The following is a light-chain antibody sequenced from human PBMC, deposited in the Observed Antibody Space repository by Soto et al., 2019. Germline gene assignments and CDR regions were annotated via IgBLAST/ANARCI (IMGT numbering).Light chain of an antibody. Sequence: QSALTQPASVSGSPGQSITISCSGTTSDVGGYNYVSWYQQHPGKAPKLMIYEVSNRPSGVSNRFSGSKSGNTASLTISGLQAEDEADYYCSSYTSRNTLLFGGGTQLTVL. V-gene: IGLV2-14*01. CDR3: SSYTSRNTLL. J-gene: IGLJ2*01. CDR1: TSDVGGYNY. CDR2: EVS.